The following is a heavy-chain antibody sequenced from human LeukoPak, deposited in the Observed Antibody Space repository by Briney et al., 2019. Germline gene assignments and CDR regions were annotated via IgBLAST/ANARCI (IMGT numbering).Heavy chain of an antibody. D-gene: IGHD3-22*01. CDR1: GYTFSGHY. CDR2: IKPSSGAT. CDR3: ASCYYDSSGYYYFDY. V-gene: IGHV1-2*02. J-gene: IGHJ4*02. Sequence: GASVKVSCKASGYTFSGHYMHWVRQAPGQGLEWMGWIKPSSGATNYAQKFRGRVIMTRDTSNRTSYMELSRLRSDDTALYYCASCYYDSSGYYYFDYWGQGTLVTVSS.